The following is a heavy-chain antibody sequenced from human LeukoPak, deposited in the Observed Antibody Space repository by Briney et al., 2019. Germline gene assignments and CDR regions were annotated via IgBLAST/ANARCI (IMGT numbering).Heavy chain of an antibody. CDR3: AKSGGSSGWLY. CDR1: GFTFSSYA. Sequence: PGGSLRLSCAASGFTFSSYAMSWVRQAPGKGLEWLSGISGSGGGTYYAGSVKGRFTISRDDSKNTLYLQMHSLRAEDTAVYYCAKSGGSSGWLYWGQGTLVTVSS. V-gene: IGHV3-23*01. CDR2: ISGSGGGT. D-gene: IGHD6-19*01. J-gene: IGHJ4*02.